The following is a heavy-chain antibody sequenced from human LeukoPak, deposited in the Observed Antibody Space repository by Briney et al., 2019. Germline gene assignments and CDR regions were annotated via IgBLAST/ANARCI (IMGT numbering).Heavy chain of an antibody. J-gene: IGHJ3*02. D-gene: IGHD4-11*01. Sequence: PGGSLRLSCKASGFTFSNYAMHWVRQAPGKGLEWVAVISYDGSNKYYTHSVKGRFTISRDNSKNTLYLQMNSLRAEDTAVYYCARGYSNYGYAFDIWGQGTMVTVSS. V-gene: IGHV3-30*04. CDR3: ARGYSNYGYAFDI. CDR2: ISYDGSNK. CDR1: GFTFSNYA.